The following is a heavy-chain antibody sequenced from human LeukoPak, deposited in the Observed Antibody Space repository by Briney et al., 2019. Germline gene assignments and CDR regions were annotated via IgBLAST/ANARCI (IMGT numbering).Heavy chain of an antibody. J-gene: IGHJ4*02. CDR1: GGSFSGYY. CDR3: AVGGSGSYYARGY. CDR2: INHSGST. Sequence: SETLSLTCAVYGGSFSGYYWSWIRQPPGKGLEWIGEINHSGSTNYNPSLKSRVTISVDTSKNQFSLKLSSVTAADTAVYYCAVGGSGSYYARGYWGQGTLVTVSS. V-gene: IGHV4-34*01. D-gene: IGHD3-10*01.